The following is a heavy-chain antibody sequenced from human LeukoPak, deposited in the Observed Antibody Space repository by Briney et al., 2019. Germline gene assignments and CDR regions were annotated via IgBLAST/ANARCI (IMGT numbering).Heavy chain of an antibody. J-gene: IGHJ4*02. Sequence: PSQTLSLTCTVSGGSISSGSYYWSWIRQPAGKGLERIGRIYTSGSTNYNPSLKSRVTISVDTSKNQFSLKLSSVTAADTAVYYCARGLGGGRPYCSGGSCSTPYYFDYWGQGTLVTVSS. CDR2: IYTSGST. D-gene: IGHD2-15*01. CDR3: ARGLGGGRPYCSGGSCSTPYYFDY. CDR1: GGSISSGSYY. V-gene: IGHV4-61*02.